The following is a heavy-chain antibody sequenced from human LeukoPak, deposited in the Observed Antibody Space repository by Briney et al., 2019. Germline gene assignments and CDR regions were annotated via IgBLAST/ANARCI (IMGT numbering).Heavy chain of an antibody. V-gene: IGHV4-59*01. CDR1: AASISSYY. Sequence: SETLSLICTVSAASISSYYWSCIRQPPGKGLEWIGDIYYSGSIKYSPSLKSRVTMSVDTSNNQFSLKLSSVTAADTAIYYCARENPSGYYNRPIDYWGQGTLVTVSS. CDR2: IYYSGSI. J-gene: IGHJ4*02. D-gene: IGHD3-22*01. CDR3: ARENPSGYYNRPIDY.